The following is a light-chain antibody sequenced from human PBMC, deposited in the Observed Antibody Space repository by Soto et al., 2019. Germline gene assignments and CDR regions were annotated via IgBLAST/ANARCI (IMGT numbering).Light chain of an antibody. CDR2: DVS. Sequence: QSALTQPASVSGSHGQSITISCTGTSSDVVGYNYVSWYQQHPGKAPKLMIYDVSNRPSGVSNRFSGSKSGNTASLTIAGLQAEDEADYYCSSYTSSSTLVVFGGGTKLTVL. V-gene: IGLV2-14*01. CDR3: SSYTSSSTLVV. CDR1: SSDVVGYNY. J-gene: IGLJ2*01.